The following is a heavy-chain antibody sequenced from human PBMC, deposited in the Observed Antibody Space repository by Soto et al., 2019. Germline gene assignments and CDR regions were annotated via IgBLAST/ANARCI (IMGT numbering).Heavy chain of an antibody. J-gene: IGHJ4*02. CDR3: ARESATYDFWNEVDY. Sequence: QVQLVQSGAAVKKPGAAVKVSCKASGYTFTSYGISWVRQAPGQGLEWMGWISAYNGNTNYAQKLQGRVTMTTDTSTSTAYMELRSLRSDDTAVYYCARESATYDFWNEVDYWGQGTLVTVSS. CDR1: GYTFTSYG. D-gene: IGHD3-3*01. CDR2: ISAYNGNT. V-gene: IGHV1-18*01.